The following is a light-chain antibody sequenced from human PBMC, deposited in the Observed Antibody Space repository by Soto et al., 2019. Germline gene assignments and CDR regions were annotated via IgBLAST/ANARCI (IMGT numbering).Light chain of an antibody. CDR3: CSYAGFSTLV. CDR1: SSDVGTYDL. J-gene: IGLJ3*02. Sequence: QSALTQPASVSGSPGQSVTISCTGSSSDVGTYDLVSWYQRHPGKAPKILIYEGTKRPSGVSNRFSGSKSGNTASLTISGLQAEDEADYFCCSYAGFSTLVFGGGTKVTVL. V-gene: IGLV2-23*01. CDR2: EGT.